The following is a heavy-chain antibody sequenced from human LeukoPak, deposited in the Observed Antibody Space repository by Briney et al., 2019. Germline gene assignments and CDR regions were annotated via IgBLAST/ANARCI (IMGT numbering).Heavy chain of an antibody. CDR1: GFTFSSYA. J-gene: IGHJ4*02. V-gene: IGHV3-23*01. CDR3: AKDQYYDSSGYLDY. D-gene: IGHD3-22*01. Sequence: GVSLRLSCAASGFTFSSYAMSWVRQAPGKGLEWVSAISGSGGSTYYADSVKGRFTISRDNSKNTLYLQMNSLRAEDTAVYYCAKDQYYDSSGYLDYWGQGTLATVSS. CDR2: ISGSGGST.